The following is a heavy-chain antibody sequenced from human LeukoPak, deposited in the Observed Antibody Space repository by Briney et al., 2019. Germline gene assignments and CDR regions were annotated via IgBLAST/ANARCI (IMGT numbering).Heavy chain of an antibody. CDR2: IKQDGSEE. Sequence: PGGSLRLSCAASGFTFSSYWMTWVRKAPGKGLEWVANIKQDGSEEYYVDSVKGRFTISRDNAKNSLYLQMNSLRAGDTAVYYCARDGLGSAFDYWGQGTLVTVSS. D-gene: IGHD3/OR15-3a*01. CDR1: GFTFSSYW. CDR3: ARDGLGSAFDY. J-gene: IGHJ4*02. V-gene: IGHV3-7*01.